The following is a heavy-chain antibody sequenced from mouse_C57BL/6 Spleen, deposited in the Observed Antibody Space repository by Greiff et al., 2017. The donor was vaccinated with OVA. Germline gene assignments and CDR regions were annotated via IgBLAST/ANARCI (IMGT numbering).Heavy chain of an antibody. CDR3: ARDHLLLRYGAMDY. D-gene: IGHD1-1*01. CDR1: GFTFSSYA. Sequence: EVQVVESGGGLVKPGGSLKLSCAASGFTFSSYAMSWVRQTPEKRLEWVATISDGGSYTYYPDNVKGRFTISRDDAKNNLYLQMSHLKSEDTAMYYCARDHLLLRYGAMDYWGQGTSVTVSS. CDR2: ISDGGSYT. J-gene: IGHJ4*01. V-gene: IGHV5-4*01.